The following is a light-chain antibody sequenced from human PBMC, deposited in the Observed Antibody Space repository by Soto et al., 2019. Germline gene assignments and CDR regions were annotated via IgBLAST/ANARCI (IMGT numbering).Light chain of an antibody. V-gene: IGKV3-11*01. CDR1: QSVGSS. CDR2: DAS. CDR3: QQRSSWIT. Sequence: EIVLTQSPATLSLLPGERATLSCRASQSVGSSLAWYQHKAGQVPRLLLYDASNRATGIPARFSGSGSGTDFTLTISGLEPEDYAVYYCQQRSSWITFGQGTRLEIE. J-gene: IGKJ5*01.